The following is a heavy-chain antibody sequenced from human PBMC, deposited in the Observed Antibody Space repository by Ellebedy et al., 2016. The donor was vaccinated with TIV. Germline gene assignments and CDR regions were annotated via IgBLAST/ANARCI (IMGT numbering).Heavy chain of an antibody. CDR2: INTDGRTI. Sequence: PGGSLRLSCAASGFTFSSYWMHWVRQAPGKGLVWVSRINTDGRTIDYADSVKGRFTISRDNAKNSLYLHMNSLRVEDTAVYYCANEYSTSRGWGHWGQGTLVSVSS. CDR1: GFTFSSYW. CDR3: ANEYSTSRGWGH. J-gene: IGHJ4*02. V-gene: IGHV3-74*01. D-gene: IGHD6-6*01.